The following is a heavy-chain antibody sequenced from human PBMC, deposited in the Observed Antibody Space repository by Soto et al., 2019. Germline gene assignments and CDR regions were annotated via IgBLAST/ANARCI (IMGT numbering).Heavy chain of an antibody. CDR3: ARSSLTGPAPPYYYYYYGMDV. CDR2: IYYSGST. J-gene: IGHJ6*02. V-gene: IGHV4-31*03. Sequence: SETLSLTCTVSGGSISSGGYYWSWIRQHPGKGLEWIGYIYYSGSTYYNPSLKSRVTISVDTSKNQFSLKLSSVTAADTAVYYCARSSLTGPAPPYYYYYYGMDVWGQGTTVTVSS. CDR1: GGSISSGGYY.